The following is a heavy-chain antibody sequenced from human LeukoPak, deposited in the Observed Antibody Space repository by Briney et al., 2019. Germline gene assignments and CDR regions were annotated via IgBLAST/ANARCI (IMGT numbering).Heavy chain of an antibody. CDR1: GFTFTSYE. CDR3: ARDPTNWARSLDY. J-gene: IGHJ4*02. Sequence: PGGSLRLSCAASGFTFTSYEMNWFRQAPGKGLEWVSYISSSGSIIYYADSVKGRFTISRDNAKNSLYLQMNSLRAEDTAVYYCARDPTNWARSLDYWGQGTLVTVSS. V-gene: IGHV3-48*03. CDR2: ISSSGSII. D-gene: IGHD7-27*01.